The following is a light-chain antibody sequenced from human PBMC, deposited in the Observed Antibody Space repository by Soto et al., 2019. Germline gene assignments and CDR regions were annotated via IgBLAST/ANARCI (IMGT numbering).Light chain of an antibody. Sequence: VLTQSPATLSVSPGERATLSCRASQGVSSLLAWYQQKPRQAPMLLIYDTSTRATGVPARFSGSGSGTDFTLTISSLQSEDFAIYYCQQYNTWPYTFGQGTKLEIK. V-gene: IGKV3-15*01. CDR2: DTS. CDR3: QQYNTWPYT. J-gene: IGKJ2*01. CDR1: QGVSSL.